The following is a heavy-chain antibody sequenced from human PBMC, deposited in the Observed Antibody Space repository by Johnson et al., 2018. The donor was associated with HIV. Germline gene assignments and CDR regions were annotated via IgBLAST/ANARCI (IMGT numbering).Heavy chain of an antibody. CDR1: GFTFSSYG. CDR3: AKTGAAAGLKDAFDI. V-gene: IGHV3-30*18. J-gene: IGHJ3*02. Sequence: QVQLVESGGGVVQPGRSLRLSCAASGFTFSSYGMHLVRQAPGKGLEWVAVISYDGSNKYYADSVKGRFTISRDNSNNTLFLQMNSLRAEDTAVYFCAKTGAAAGLKDAFDIWDQGTMVTVSS. D-gene: IGHD6-13*01. CDR2: ISYDGSNK.